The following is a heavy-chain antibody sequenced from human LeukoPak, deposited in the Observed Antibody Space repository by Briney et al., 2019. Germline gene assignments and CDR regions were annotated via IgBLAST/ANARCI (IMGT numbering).Heavy chain of an antibody. J-gene: IGHJ6*02. V-gene: IGHV4-31*03. D-gene: IGHD3-9*01. Sequence: SETLSLTCTVSGGSISSGGYYRSWIRQHPGKGLEWIGYIYYSGSTYYNPSLKSRVTISVDTSKNQFSLKLSSVTAADTAVYYCARGPYYDILTGYLGYYYYGMDVWGQGTTVTVSS. CDR3: ARGPYYDILTGYLGYYYYGMDV. CDR2: IYYSGST. CDR1: GGSISSGGYY.